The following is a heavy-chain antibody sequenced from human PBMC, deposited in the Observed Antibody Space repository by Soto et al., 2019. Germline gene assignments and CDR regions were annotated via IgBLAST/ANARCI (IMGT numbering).Heavy chain of an antibody. J-gene: IGHJ5*02. Sequence: GESLKISCKSSGYSFTIYYSGWVLEMPWKGLEWTGIIYPGDSDTRYSPSFQGQVTISADKSISTAYLQWSSLKASDTAMYYCATQPSSSSGGWFDPWGQATLVTVSS. V-gene: IGHV5-51*01. CDR2: IYPGDSDT. CDR3: ATQPSSSSGGWFDP. D-gene: IGHD6-6*01. CDR1: GYSFTIYY.